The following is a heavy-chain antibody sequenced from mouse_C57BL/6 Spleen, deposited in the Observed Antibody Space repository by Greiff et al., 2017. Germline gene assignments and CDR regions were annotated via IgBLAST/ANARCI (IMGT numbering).Heavy chain of an antibody. CDR2: INPSNGGT. CDR1: GYTFTSYW. CDR3: AVRGGIYVDY. J-gene: IGHJ2*01. V-gene: IGHV1-53*01. D-gene: IGHD1-1*02. Sequence: QVQLQQPGTELVKPGASVKLSCKASGYTFTSYWMHWVKQRPGQGLEWIGNINPSNGGTNYNEKFKNKATLSVDKSSSTAYMQLSSLASEDSAVYYCAVRGGIYVDYWGQGTTLTVSS.